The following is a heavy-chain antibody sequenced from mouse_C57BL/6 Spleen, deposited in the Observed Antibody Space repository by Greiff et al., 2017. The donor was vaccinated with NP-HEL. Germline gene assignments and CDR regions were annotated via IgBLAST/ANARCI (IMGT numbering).Heavy chain of an antibody. CDR2: INPNYGTT. Sequence: VHVKQSGPELVKPGASVKISCKASGYSFTDYNMNWVKQSNGKSLEWIGVINPNYGTTSYNQKFKGKATLTVDQSSSTAYMQLNSLTSEDSAVYYCVYDGYYALLYWGQGTTLTVSS. V-gene: IGHV1-39*01. CDR3: VYDGYYALLY. CDR1: GYSFTDYN. D-gene: IGHD2-3*01. J-gene: IGHJ2*01.